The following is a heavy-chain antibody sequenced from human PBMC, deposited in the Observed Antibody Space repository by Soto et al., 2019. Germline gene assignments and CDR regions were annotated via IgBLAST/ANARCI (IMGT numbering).Heavy chain of an antibody. CDR3: ARDISGWSQSFCFEY. D-gene: IGHD6-19*01. V-gene: IGHV3-30-3*01. CDR2: ISYDGSNK. J-gene: IGHJ4*02. CDR1: GCTFSSYA. Sequence: PGGSLRLSCAASGCTFSSYAMHWVRQAPGKGLEWVAVISYDGSNKYYADSVKGRFTISRDNSKNTLYLQMNSLRGEDTAVYYCARDISGWSQSFCFEYWGQGTLVTVSS.